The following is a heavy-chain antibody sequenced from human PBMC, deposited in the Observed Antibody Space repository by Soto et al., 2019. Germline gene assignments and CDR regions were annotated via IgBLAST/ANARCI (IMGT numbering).Heavy chain of an antibody. J-gene: IGHJ4*02. Sequence: SVKVSCKVSGYTLTELSMHWVRQARGQRLEWIGWIVVGSGNTNYAQKFQERVTITRDMSTSTAYMELSSLRSEDTAVYYCAAVSSHAPTHGLLWFGEVNFDYWGQGTLVTVSS. CDR1: GYTLTELS. V-gene: IGHV1-58*02. CDR3: AAVSSHAPTHGLLWFGEVNFDY. D-gene: IGHD3-10*01. CDR2: IVVGSGNT.